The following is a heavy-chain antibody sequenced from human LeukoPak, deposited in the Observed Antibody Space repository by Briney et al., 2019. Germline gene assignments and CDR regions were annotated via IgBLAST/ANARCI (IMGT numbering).Heavy chain of an antibody. Sequence: GVSLRLSCAASGFTFSSYAMTWVRQASGKGLEWVSVISDSGSTIHYADSVKGRFTISRDNSKNTLYLQMNSLRAEDTAVYYCAKYISGYAPNFDYWGQETLVTVSS. D-gene: IGHD6-19*01. V-gene: IGHV3-23*01. J-gene: IGHJ4*02. CDR2: ISDSGSTI. CDR3: AKYISGYAPNFDY. CDR1: GFTFSSYA.